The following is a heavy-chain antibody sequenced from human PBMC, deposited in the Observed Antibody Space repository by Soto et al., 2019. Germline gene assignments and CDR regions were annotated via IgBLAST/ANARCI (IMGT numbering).Heavy chain of an antibody. V-gene: IGHV3-30*18. Sequence: GGSLRLSCAASGFTFSSYGMHWVRQAPGKGLEWVAAISYDGTNKYSADSVKGRFTIPRDNSKSTLYLQMNSLRAEDTAVYYCAKDKDFWSGPFYYYMDVWGKGTTVTVSS. D-gene: IGHD3-3*01. CDR1: GFTFSSYG. J-gene: IGHJ6*03. CDR3: AKDKDFWSGPFYYYMDV. CDR2: ISYDGTNK.